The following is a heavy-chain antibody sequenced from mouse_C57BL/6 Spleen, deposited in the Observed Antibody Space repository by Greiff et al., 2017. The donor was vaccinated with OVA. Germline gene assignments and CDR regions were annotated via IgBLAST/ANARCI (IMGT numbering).Heavy chain of an antibody. J-gene: IGHJ2*01. V-gene: IGHV5-17*01. D-gene: IGHD2-1*01. CDR1: GFTFSDYG. Sequence: EVKVVESGGGLVKPGGSLKLSCAASGFTFSDYGMHWVRQAPEKGLEWVAYISSGSSTIYYADTVKGRFTISRDNAKNTLFLQMTSLRSEDTAIDYCARTIYYGNYVGYWGQGTTLTVSS. CDR2: ISSGSSTI. CDR3: ARTIYYGNYVGY.